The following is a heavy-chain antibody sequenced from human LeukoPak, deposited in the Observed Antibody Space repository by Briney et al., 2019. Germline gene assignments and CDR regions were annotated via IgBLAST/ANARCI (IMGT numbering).Heavy chain of an antibody. Sequence: SETLSLTCTVSGGSISSGGYYWSWIRQHPGKGLEWIGYIYYSGSTYYNPSLKSRVTISVDTSKNQFSLKLSSVTAADTAVYCCARAGTYYYGMDVWGQGTTVTVSS. CDR2: IYYSGST. V-gene: IGHV4-31*03. CDR3: ARAGTYYYGMDV. CDR1: GGSISSGGYY. J-gene: IGHJ6*02.